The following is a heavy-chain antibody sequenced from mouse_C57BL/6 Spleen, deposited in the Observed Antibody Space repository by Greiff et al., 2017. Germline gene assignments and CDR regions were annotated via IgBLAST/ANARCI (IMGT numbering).Heavy chain of an antibody. CDR3: DGNYCGYAMDY. Sequence: QVQLQQSGAELVRPGASVTLSCKASGYTFTDYEMDWVKQTPVHGLEWIGAIDPETGGTAYNQKFKGKAILTADKSSSTAYMERRSLTAEDSAVYYCDGNYCGYAMDYWGPGTAVTVSS. CDR1: GYTFTDYE. D-gene: IGHD2-1*01. V-gene: IGHV1-15*01. J-gene: IGHJ4*01. CDR2: IDPETGGT.